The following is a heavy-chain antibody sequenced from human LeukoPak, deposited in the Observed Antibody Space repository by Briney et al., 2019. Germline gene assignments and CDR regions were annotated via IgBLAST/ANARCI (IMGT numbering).Heavy chain of an antibody. CDR2: ISSSGSTI. CDR1: GFTFSSYE. Sequence: PGGSLRLSFADSGFTFSSYEMNWVRQAPGKGLEWVAYISSSGSTIYYADSVKGRFTISRDNAKNSLYLQMNSLRAEDTAVYYCARHLSGITGYTYGRGIDYWGQGTLLTVSS. D-gene: IGHD5-18*01. V-gene: IGHV3-48*03. CDR3: ARHLSGITGYTYGRGIDY. J-gene: IGHJ4*02.